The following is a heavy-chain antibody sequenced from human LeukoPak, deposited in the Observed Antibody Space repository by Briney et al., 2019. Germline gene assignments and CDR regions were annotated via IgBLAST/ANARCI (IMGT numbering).Heavy chain of an antibody. CDR3: ARSPRVLWSGYYLAQDAFDI. CDR1: GYTFTSYY. CDR2: INPSGGST. J-gene: IGHJ3*02. Sequence: ASVKVSCKASGYTFTSYYMHWVRQAPGQGLEWMGIINPSGGSTSYAQKFQGRVTMTRDTSTSTVYMELSSLRSEDTAVYYCARSPRVLWSGYYLAQDAFDIWGQGTMVTVSS. D-gene: IGHD3-3*01. V-gene: IGHV1-46*01.